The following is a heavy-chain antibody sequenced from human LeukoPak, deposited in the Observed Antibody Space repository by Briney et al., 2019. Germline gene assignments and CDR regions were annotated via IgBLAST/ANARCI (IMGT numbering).Heavy chain of an antibody. CDR2: INPNSGGT. V-gene: IGHV1-2*02. J-gene: IGHJ4*02. CDR1: GYTFTGYY. Sequence: ASVKVSCKASGYTFTGYYMHWVRQAPGQGLEWMGCINPNSGGTNYAHKFQGRVTMTRDTSISTPYMQLSRLRSDDTAVYYCARVPHGSSSQPTDYWGQGTLVTVSS. CDR3: ARVPHGSSSQPTDY. D-gene: IGHD6-13*01.